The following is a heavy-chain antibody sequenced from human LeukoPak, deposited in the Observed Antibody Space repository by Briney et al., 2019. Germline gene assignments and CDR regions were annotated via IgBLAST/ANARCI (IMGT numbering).Heavy chain of an antibody. CDR2: IKSKTDGGTT. CDR1: GFTFSNAW. D-gene: IGHD2-2*01. J-gene: IGHJ6*02. CDR3: TPDVSPAAFYYYYYGMDV. V-gene: IGHV3-15*01. Sequence: GVSLRLSCAASGFTFSNAWMSWVRQAPGKGLEWVGRIKSKTDGGTTDYAAPVKGRFTISRDDSKNTLYLQMNSLKTEDTAVYYCTPDVSPAAFYYYYYGMDVWGQGTTVTVSS.